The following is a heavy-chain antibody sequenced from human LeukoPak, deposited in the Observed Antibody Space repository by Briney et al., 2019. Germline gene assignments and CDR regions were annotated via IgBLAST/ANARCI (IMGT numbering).Heavy chain of an antibody. Sequence: GGSLRLSCAASGFTFSSYGMHWVRQAPGKGLEWVAVISYDGSNKYYADSVKGRFTISRDNSKNTLYLQMNSLRAEDTAVYYCAKEDDSRSWSDYWGQGTLVTVSS. CDR2: ISYDGSNK. CDR1: GFTFSSYG. D-gene: IGHD6-13*01. V-gene: IGHV3-30*18. J-gene: IGHJ4*02. CDR3: AKEDDSRSWSDY.